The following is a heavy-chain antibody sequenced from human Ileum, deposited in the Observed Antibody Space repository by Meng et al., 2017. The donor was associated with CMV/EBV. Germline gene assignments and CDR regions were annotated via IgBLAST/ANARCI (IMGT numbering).Heavy chain of an antibody. Sequence: QVQWQESGPGLVKPSATLSPPCTVSGGSVNNYYWSWIRQSAGKGLEWIGRFYSSDTYNYHPSLDSRVTMSLDTSKNQFSLNLRSVTAADTATYYCARGPGASTREGFDYWGLGTLVTVSS. D-gene: IGHD1-26*01. J-gene: IGHJ4*02. CDR3: ARGPGASTREGFDY. V-gene: IGHV4-4*07. CDR1: GGSVNNYY. CDR2: FYSSDTY.